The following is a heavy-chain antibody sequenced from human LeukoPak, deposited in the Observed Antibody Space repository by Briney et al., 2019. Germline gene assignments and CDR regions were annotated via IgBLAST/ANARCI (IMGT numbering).Heavy chain of an antibody. Sequence: MASETLSLTCAVSGYSISSSNWWGWIRQPPGKGLEWIGYIYYSGSTYYNPSLKSRVTMSVDTSKNQFSLKLSSVTAVDTAVYYCVRDDSGYGRNHYWGQGTLVTVSS. V-gene: IGHV4-28*03. CDR1: GYSISSSNW. J-gene: IGHJ4*02. D-gene: IGHD5-12*01. CDR2: IYYSGST. CDR3: VRDDSGYGRNHY.